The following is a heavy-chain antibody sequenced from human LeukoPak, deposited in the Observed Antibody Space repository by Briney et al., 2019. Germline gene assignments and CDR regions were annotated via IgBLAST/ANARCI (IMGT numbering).Heavy chain of an antibody. J-gene: IGHJ6*03. Sequence: ASVKVSCKASGYTFTNYDINWVRQATGQGLEWMGWMNPNSGNISYAQKFQGRVTITRNTSISTAYMELSSLRSEDTAVYYCAREGSLSGYDFSYYYYMDVWGKGTTVTVSS. V-gene: IGHV1-8*03. CDR3: AREGSLSGYDFSYYYYMDV. CDR2: MNPNSGNI. CDR1: GYTFTNYD. D-gene: IGHD5-12*01.